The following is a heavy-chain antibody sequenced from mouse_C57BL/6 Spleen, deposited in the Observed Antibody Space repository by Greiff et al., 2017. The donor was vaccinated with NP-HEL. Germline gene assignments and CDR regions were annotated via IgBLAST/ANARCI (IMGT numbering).Heavy chain of an antibody. CDR2: INPSTGGT. J-gene: IGHJ4*01. D-gene: IGHD2-4*01. CDR3: ARWRWDYRDAMDY. Sequence: VQLKESGPELVKPGASVKISCKASGYSFTGYYMNWVKQSPEKSLEWIGEINPSTGGTTYNQKFKAKATLTVDKSSSTAYMQLKSLTSEDSAFYYCARWRWDYRDAMDYWGQGTSVTVSS. V-gene: IGHV1-42*01. CDR1: GYSFTGYY.